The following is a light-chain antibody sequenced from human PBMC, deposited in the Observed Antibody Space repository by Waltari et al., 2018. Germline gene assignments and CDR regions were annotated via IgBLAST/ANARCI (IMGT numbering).Light chain of an antibody. Sequence: QTVVTQEPSWAVSTGGTVTLTCGLSSGSVSTTYYPSWYQQAPGQAPRTLIFDTNPLSSGVPDRFSGSILDNKAALTITGAQADDESDYYCVLSMGSGIWVFGGGTKLTVL. V-gene: IGLV8-61*01. J-gene: IGLJ3*02. CDR2: DTN. CDR1: SGSVSTTYY. CDR3: VLSMGSGIWV.